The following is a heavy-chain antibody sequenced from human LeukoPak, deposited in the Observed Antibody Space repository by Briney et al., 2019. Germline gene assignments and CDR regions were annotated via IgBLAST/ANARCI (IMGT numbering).Heavy chain of an antibody. V-gene: IGHV3-23*01. CDR1: GFTFSSYA. Sequence: PGGSLRLSCAASGFTFSSYAMSWVRQAPGKGPEWVTGISSGGGYTYYGDSVKGRFTISRDNSKNTLYLQMNSLRVEDTAVYYCANARYYNSDWYGLDYWGQGTQVTVSS. CDR3: ANARYYNSDWYGLDY. J-gene: IGHJ4*02. D-gene: IGHD6-19*01. CDR2: ISSGGGYT.